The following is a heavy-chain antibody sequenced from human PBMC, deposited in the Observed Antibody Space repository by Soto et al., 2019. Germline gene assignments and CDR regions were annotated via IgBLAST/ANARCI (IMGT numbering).Heavy chain of an antibody. J-gene: IGHJ4*02. D-gene: IGHD1-26*01. CDR1: GFSFSNYA. Sequence: PGGSLRLSCAASGFSFSNYAMHWVRQAPGKGLEWVAVIWYDGSNKYYADSAKGRFTISKDNSQNTLYLQMNSLRAEDTAVYYCTRDPYGGSRYYFDSWGQGTLVTVSS. V-gene: IGHV3-33*01. CDR2: IWYDGSNK. CDR3: TRDPYGGSRYYFDS.